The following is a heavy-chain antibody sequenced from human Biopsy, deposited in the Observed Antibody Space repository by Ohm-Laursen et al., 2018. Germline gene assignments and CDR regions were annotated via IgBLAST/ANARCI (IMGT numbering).Heavy chain of an antibody. Sequence: ASVKVSCKASGHTFTSYDITWVRQASGQGPEWIGWLNPVSGNSNFGQKFRGRVTVTSDTSISTAYMELSGLTSDDTATYYCGRAVRNQLLTDPWGQGTLVTVTS. CDR2: LNPVSGNS. J-gene: IGHJ5*02. D-gene: IGHD1-7*01. V-gene: IGHV1-8*01. CDR1: GHTFTSYD. CDR3: GRAVRNQLLTDP.